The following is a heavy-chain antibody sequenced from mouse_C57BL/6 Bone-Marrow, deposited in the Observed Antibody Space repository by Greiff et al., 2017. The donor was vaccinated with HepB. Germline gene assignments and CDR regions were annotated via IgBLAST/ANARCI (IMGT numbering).Heavy chain of an antibody. Sequence: QVQLKESGPELVKPGASVKISCKASGYAFSSSWMNWVKQRPGKGLEWIGRIYPGDGDTNDNGKFKGKATLTADKSSSTAYMQLSSLTSEDSAVYFCARSGGYYYGSSSSYYAMDYWGQGTSVTVSS. V-gene: IGHV1-82*01. CDR1: GYAFSSSW. J-gene: IGHJ4*01. D-gene: IGHD1-1*01. CDR2: IYPGDGDT. CDR3: ARSGGYYYGSSSSYYAMDY.